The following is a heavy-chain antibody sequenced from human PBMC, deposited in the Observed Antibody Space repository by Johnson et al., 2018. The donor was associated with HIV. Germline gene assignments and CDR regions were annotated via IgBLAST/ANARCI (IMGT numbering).Heavy chain of an antibody. Sequence: VLLVESGGGLIQPGGSLRLSCVASGFTVRKGLEWVSVIYSGGSTYYADSVKGRFTISRDNSKNTLYLQMNSLRAEDTAVYYCASSWGNAFDIWGQGTMVTVSS. J-gene: IGHJ3*02. CDR3: ASSWGNAFDI. CDR1: GFTVR. V-gene: IGHV3-66*03. D-gene: IGHD7-27*01. CDR2: IYSGGST.